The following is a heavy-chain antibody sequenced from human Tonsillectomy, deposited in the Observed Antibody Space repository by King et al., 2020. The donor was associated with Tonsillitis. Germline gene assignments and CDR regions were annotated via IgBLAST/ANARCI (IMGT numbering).Heavy chain of an antibody. V-gene: IGHV1-69*14. J-gene: IGHJ6*03. D-gene: IGHD3-22*01. CDR2: IIPIFGTT. CDR3: AAGYYDSSGFSFYYYFYIDV. CDR1: GGTFSSYA. Sequence: QLVQSGAEVKKPGSSVKVSCKASGGTFSSYAISWVRQAPGQGLEWMGGIIPIFGTTYFTQKFQGRITITADKSTSTASMELSSLRSEDTAVYYCAAGYYDSSGFSFYYYFYIDVWGKGATVTVSS.